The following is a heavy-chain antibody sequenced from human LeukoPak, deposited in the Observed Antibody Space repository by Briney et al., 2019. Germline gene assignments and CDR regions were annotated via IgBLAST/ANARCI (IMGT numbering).Heavy chain of an antibody. CDR1: GGSISSYY. CDR2: IYYSGST. V-gene: IGHV4-59*08. D-gene: IGHD2-15*01. CDR3: GVVAATPRSYGMDV. Sequence: PSETLSLTCTVSGGSISSYYWSWIRQPPGKGLEWIGYIYYSGSTNYNPSLKSRVTISVDTSKNQFSLKLSSVTAADTAVYYCGVVAATPRSYGMDVWGRGTTVTVSS. J-gene: IGHJ6*02.